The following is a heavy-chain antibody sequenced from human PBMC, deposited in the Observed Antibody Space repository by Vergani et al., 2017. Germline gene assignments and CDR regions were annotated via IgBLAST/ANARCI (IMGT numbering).Heavy chain of an antibody. V-gene: IGHV3-23*01. D-gene: IGHD1-26*01. Sequence: EVQLLESGGGLVQPGGSLRLSCAASGFTFSSYAMSWVRQAPGKGLEWVSAISGSGGSTYYADSVKGRFTISRDNSKNTLYLQMNSLRAEYTAVYYCANIMSGSYQLVDFWGQGTLVTVSS. CDR3: ANIMSGSYQLVDF. J-gene: IGHJ4*02. CDR2: ISGSGGST. CDR1: GFTFSSYA.